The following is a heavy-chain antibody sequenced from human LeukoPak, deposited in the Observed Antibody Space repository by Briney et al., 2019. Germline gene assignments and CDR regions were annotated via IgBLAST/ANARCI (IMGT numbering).Heavy chain of an antibody. CDR2: IISDGSRT. Sequence: PGGSLRLSCAASGFTFSSYWMHWVRQAPGKGLVWVSRIISDGSRTGYADSVKGRFTISRDNAKNKLYLQMNSLRAEDTAVYYCAREDVNIAVAASGPFDIWGRGTMVTVSS. J-gene: IGHJ3*02. V-gene: IGHV3-74*01. CDR3: AREDVNIAVAASGPFDI. D-gene: IGHD6-19*01. CDR1: GFTFSSYW.